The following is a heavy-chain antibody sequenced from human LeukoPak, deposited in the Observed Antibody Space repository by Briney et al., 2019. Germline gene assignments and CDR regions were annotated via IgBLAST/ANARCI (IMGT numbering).Heavy chain of an antibody. V-gene: IGHV4-34*01. J-gene: IGHJ4*02. Sequence: PSETLSLTCAVYGGSFSGYYWSWIRHPPGKGLELIGEINHSGSTNYNPSLKSRVTISVDTSKNQFSLKLSSVTAADTAAYYCATRRAHIWGSYRYFFDYWGQGTLVTVSS. D-gene: IGHD3-16*02. CDR2: INHSGST. CDR1: GGSFSGYY. CDR3: ATRRAHIWGSYRYFFDY.